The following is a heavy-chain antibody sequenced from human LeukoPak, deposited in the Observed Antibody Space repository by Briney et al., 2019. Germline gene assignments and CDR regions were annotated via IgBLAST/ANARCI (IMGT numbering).Heavy chain of an antibody. CDR2: IWYDGSNK. V-gene: IGHV3-33*01. Sequence: PGGSLRLSCAASGFTFSSYGMHWVRQAPGKGLEWVAVIWYDGSNKYYADSVKGRFTISRDNSKNTLYLQMNSLRAEDTAVYYCARAPATVSPYDAFDIWGQGTMVTVSS. CDR3: ARAPATVSPYDAFDI. CDR1: GFTFSSYG. J-gene: IGHJ3*02. D-gene: IGHD4-17*01.